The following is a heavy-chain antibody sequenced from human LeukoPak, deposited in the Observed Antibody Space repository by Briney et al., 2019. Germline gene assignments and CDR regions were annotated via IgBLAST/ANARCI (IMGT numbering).Heavy chain of an antibody. CDR1: GHSFTSYW. CDR3: ARQRIAAATRNYYGMDV. Sequence: GESLKISCQGSGHSFTSYWISWVRQMPGKGLEWMGRIDPSDSYTNYSPSFQGHVTISADKSISTAYLQWSSLKASDTAMYYCARQRIAAATRNYYGMDVWGQGTTVTVSS. CDR2: IDPSDSYT. J-gene: IGHJ6*02. V-gene: IGHV5-10-1*01. D-gene: IGHD6-13*01.